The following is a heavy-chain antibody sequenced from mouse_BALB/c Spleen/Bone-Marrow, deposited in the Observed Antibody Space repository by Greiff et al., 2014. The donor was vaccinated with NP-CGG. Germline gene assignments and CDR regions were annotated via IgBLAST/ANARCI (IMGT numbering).Heavy chain of an antibody. CDR1: GFNIKDYY. Sequence: EVQLVESGAELVRSGASVKLSCTASGFNIKDYYMHWVKQRPEQGLEWIGWIDPGNGDTEYAPKFQGKATMTADTSSNTAYLQLSSLTSEDTAVYYCNAEHGNYHYFDYWGPGTTLTVSS. CDR3: NAEHGNYHYFDY. D-gene: IGHD6-1*01. CDR2: IDPGNGDT. V-gene: IGHV14-4*02. J-gene: IGHJ2*01.